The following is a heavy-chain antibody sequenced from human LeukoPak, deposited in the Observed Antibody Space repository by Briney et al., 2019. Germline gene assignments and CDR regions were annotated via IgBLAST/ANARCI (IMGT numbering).Heavy chain of an antibody. CDR2: IYTSGST. V-gene: IGHV4-4*09. Sequence: SETLSLTCTVSGGSISSYYWSWIRQPPGKGLEWIGYIYTSGSTNYNPSLKSRVTISVDTSKNQFSLKLSSVTAADTAVYYCARHSDGYNFGAFDNWGQGTMVTVSS. D-gene: IGHD5-24*01. CDR3: ARHSDGYNFGAFDN. J-gene: IGHJ3*02. CDR1: GGSISSYY.